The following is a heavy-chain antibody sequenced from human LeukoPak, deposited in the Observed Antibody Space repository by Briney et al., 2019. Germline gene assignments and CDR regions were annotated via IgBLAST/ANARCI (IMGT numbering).Heavy chain of an antibody. D-gene: IGHD6-19*01. V-gene: IGHV4-59*05. CDR1: GGSISSYY. Sequence: SETLSLTCTVSGGSISSYYWGWIRQPPGKGLEWIGSLHYSGSTYYNPSLKSRVTISVDTSENQFSLKLSSVTAADTAVYYCAKRDFVAVAAWGQGTLVTVSS. J-gene: IGHJ5*02. CDR2: LHYSGST. CDR3: AKRDFVAVAA.